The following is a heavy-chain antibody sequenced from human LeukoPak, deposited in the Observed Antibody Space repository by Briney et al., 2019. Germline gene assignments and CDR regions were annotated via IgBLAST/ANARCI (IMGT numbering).Heavy chain of an antibody. CDR2: IYSDGST. CDR1: GFTFSSFE. Sequence: PGGSLRLSCAASGFTFSSFEMIWVRQAPGKGLEWVSVIYSDGSTYYADSVKGRFTISRDNSKNTLYLQMNSLRAEDTAVYYCTRGAFDWGQGTLVTVSS. J-gene: IGHJ4*02. CDR3: TRGAFD. V-gene: IGHV3-53*01.